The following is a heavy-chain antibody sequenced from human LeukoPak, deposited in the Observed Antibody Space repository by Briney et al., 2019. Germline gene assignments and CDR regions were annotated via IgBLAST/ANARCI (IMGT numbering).Heavy chain of an antibody. Sequence: PGGSLRLSCAASGFTVSSNYMSWVRQAPGKGLEWVSVICSGDSTYYVESVKGRFTISRDNSKNTLFLQMNRLRAEDTAVYYCAGRRVLDASFDYWGQGTLVTVSS. V-gene: IGHV3-66*02. D-gene: IGHD2-2*01. CDR1: GFTVSSNY. CDR2: ICSGDST. CDR3: AGRRVLDASFDY. J-gene: IGHJ4*02.